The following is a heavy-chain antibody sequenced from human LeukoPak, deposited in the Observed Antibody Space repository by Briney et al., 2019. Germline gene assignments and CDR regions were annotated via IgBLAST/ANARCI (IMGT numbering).Heavy chain of an antibody. D-gene: IGHD3-16*02. CDR2: ISSSGSTI. Sequence: GGSLRLSRAASGFTFSSYEMNWVRQAPGKGLEWVSYISSSGSTIYYADSVKGRFTISRANAKNSLYLQMNSLRAEDTAVYYCARAHHRRVYDYVWGGYPYWGQGTLVTVSS. J-gene: IGHJ4*02. CDR1: GFTFSSYE. V-gene: IGHV3-48*03. CDR3: ARAHHRRVYDYVWGGYPY.